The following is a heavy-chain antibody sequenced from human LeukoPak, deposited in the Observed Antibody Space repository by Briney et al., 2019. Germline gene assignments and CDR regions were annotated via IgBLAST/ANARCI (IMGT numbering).Heavy chain of an antibody. J-gene: IGHJ3*02. CDR2: IYYSGST. CDR1: GGSISSYY. CDR3: ARVRTISRVGATTLDAFDI. D-gene: IGHD1-26*01. V-gene: IGHV4-59*01. Sequence: PSETLSLTCTVSGGSISSYYWSWIRQPPGKGLEWIGYIYYSGSTNYNPSLKSRVTISVDTSKNQFSLKLSSVTAADTAVYYCARVRTISRVGATTLDAFDIWGQGTMVTVSS.